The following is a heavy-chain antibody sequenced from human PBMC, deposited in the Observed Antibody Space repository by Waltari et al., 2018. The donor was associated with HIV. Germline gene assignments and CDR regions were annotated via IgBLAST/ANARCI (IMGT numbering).Heavy chain of an antibody. D-gene: IGHD1-26*01. J-gene: IGHJ4*02. CDR2: INHSGDT. Sequence: VQLQQWGTGLLKPSETLSLTCAVYGGSFRGYYWSGIRQSPGKGLAWIRKINHSGDTNVNPSLKSRYAISIDTSKTQFSLKLTSVTAADTAVYYCARGDAEPGDFDYWGQGTLLTVSS. CDR1: GGSFRGYY. V-gene: IGHV4-34*01. CDR3: ARGDAEPGDFDY.